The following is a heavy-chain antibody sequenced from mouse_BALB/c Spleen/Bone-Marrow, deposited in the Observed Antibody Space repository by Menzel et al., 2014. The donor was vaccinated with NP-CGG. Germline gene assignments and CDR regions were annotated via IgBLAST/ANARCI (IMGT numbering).Heavy chain of an antibody. CDR1: GYSFTGYN. Sequence: VQLQQSGPELETPGAPVKISCKASGYSFTGYNMNWVKQSNGKSLEWIGNIDPYYGGISYNQKFKDKATLTVDKSSSTAYMQLKSLTSEDSAVYYCARSIEYRPLTYWGQGTLVTVSA. CDR2: IDPYYGGI. D-gene: IGHD2-14*01. CDR3: ARSIEYRPLTY. J-gene: IGHJ3*01. V-gene: IGHV1-39*01.